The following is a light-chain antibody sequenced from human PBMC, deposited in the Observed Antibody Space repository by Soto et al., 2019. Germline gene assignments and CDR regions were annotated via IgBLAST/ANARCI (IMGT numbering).Light chain of an antibody. CDR2: KAS. CDR1: QGIRND. Sequence: ILMTQSPSSLSASVGDRVTITCRASQGIRNDLAWYQQKPGKAPKLLIYKASSLGSGVPSRFSGSGSGTEFTLTISSLQPDDFATYFCQQYNSYSTFGQGTKVDIK. CDR3: QQYNSYST. V-gene: IGKV1-5*03. J-gene: IGKJ1*01.